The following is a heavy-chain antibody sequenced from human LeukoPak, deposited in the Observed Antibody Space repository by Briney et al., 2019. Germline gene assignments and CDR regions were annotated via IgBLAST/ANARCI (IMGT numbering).Heavy chain of an antibody. V-gene: IGHV3-48*03. CDR3: AREIIPTPDTFDI. Sequence: GGSLRLSCVVSGFNFGSHEMSWVRQAPGKGLEWVSYIGGSGTPTHYADSVKGRFTVSRDNAKNSLYLQLNNLRAEDTAVYYCAREIIPTPDTFDIWGQGTVVTVSS. CDR1: GFNFGSHE. D-gene: IGHD2-15*01. J-gene: IGHJ3*02. CDR2: IGGSGTPT.